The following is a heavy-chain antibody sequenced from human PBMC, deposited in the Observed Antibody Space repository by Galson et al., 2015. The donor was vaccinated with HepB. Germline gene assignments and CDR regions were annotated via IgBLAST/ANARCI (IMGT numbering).Heavy chain of an antibody. D-gene: IGHD3-3*01. CDR1: GFTFSSYA. V-gene: IGHV3-23*01. Sequence: SLRLSCAASGFTFSSYAIHWVRQAPGKGLEWVSAISGSGGSTYYADSVKGRFTISRDNSKNTLYLQMNSLRAEDTAVYYCAKEGITIFGVVMVAYTGTYGMDVWGQGTTVTVSS. J-gene: IGHJ6*02. CDR3: AKEGITIFGVVMVAYTGTYGMDV. CDR2: ISGSGGST.